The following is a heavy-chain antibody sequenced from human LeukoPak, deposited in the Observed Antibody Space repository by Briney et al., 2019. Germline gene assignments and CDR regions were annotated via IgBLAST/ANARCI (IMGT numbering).Heavy chain of an antibody. D-gene: IGHD6-13*01. CDR1: GYTFTGYY. Sequence: ASVKVSCKASGYTFTGYYMHWVRQAPGQGLEWMGWINPNSGGTNYAQKFQGRVTMTRDTSISTAYMELSRLRSDDTAVYYCARDSTYSSSWYPTRNWSDPWGQGTLVTVSS. V-gene: IGHV1-2*02. CDR2: INPNSGGT. J-gene: IGHJ5*02. CDR3: ARDSTYSSSWYPTRNWSDP.